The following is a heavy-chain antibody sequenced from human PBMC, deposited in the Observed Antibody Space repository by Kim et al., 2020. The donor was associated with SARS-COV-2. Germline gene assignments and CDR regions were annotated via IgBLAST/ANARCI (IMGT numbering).Heavy chain of an antibody. V-gene: IGHV3-30*01. J-gene: IGHJ6*02. D-gene: IGHD3-10*01. CDR3: ARREYFYGLDV. Sequence: NKDNADSVEGRFTISRDNPKNTVYLEMNSLRADDSAVYYCARREYFYGLDVWGLGTTVIVSS. CDR2: NK.